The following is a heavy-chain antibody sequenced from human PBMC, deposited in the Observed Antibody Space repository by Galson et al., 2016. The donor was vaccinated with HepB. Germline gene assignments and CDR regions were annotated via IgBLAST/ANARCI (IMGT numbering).Heavy chain of an antibody. J-gene: IGHJ5*02. CDR3: ARVGCVDCYYNLFDP. CDR1: GATFGSYT. D-gene: IGHD2-21*02. V-gene: IGHV1-69*06. CDR2: IIPISGTA. Sequence: SVKVSCKASGATFGSYTLSWVRQAPGQGLEWMGGIIPISGTANYAEKFQGRVTINADKSTSTAYMELSGLKSEDTAVYYCARVGCVDCYYNLFDPWGQGTLVTVSS.